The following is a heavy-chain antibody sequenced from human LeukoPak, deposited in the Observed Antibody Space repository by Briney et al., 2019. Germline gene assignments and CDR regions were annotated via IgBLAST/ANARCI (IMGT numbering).Heavy chain of an antibody. CDR2: ISGSGGST. J-gene: IGHJ5*02. D-gene: IGHD6-19*01. CDR1: GFTFSSFD. CDR3: ARQPMTSSGWYGGELGFDP. V-gene: IGHV3-23*01. Sequence: GGSLRLSCAASGFTFSSFDMSWVRQAPGEGLEWVSAISGSGGSTYNADSVKGRFTISRDNAKNSLYLQMNSLRAEDTAVYYCARQPMTSSGWYGGELGFDPWGQGTLVTVSS.